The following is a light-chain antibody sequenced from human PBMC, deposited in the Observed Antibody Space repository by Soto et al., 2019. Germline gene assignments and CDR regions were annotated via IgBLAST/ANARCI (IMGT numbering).Light chain of an antibody. CDR2: DVS. Sequence: QSVLTQPASVSGSPGQSITISCTGTSSDVGDYNYVSWYQQHPGKAPKLMIYDVSNRPSGVSNRFSGSKSGNTASLTISGLQAEDEADYYCSSYTSSNTLVVFGTGTKVTVL. V-gene: IGLV2-14*01. J-gene: IGLJ1*01. CDR1: SSDVGDYNY. CDR3: SSYTSSNTLVV.